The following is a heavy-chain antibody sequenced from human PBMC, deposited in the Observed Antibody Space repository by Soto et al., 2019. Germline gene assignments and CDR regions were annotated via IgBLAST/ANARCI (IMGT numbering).Heavy chain of an antibody. Sequence: ASVKVSCKASGGTFSSYAISRVRQAPGQGLEWMGGIIPIFGTANYAQKFQGRVTITADESTSTAYMELSSLRSEDTAVYYCARGTYYYDSSGYYYGGSHQYYFDYWGQGTLVTVSS. D-gene: IGHD3-22*01. J-gene: IGHJ4*02. V-gene: IGHV1-69*13. CDR2: IIPIFGTA. CDR3: ARGTYYYDSSGYYYGGSHQYYFDY. CDR1: GGTFSSYA.